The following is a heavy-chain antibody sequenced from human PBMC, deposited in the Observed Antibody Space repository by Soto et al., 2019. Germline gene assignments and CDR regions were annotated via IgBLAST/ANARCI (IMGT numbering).Heavy chain of an antibody. CDR1: GGTFSSYT. V-gene: IGHV1-69*02. J-gene: IGHJ6*03. D-gene: IGHD3-9*01. Sequence: QVQLVQSGAEVKKPGSSVKVSCKASGGTFSSYTISWVRQAPGQGLEWMGRIIPILGIANYAQKFQGRVTITADKSTSTAYMELSSLRSEDTAVYYCASETGSYYYYYTDVWGKGTTVTVSS. CDR2: IIPILGIA. CDR3: ASETGSYYYYYTDV.